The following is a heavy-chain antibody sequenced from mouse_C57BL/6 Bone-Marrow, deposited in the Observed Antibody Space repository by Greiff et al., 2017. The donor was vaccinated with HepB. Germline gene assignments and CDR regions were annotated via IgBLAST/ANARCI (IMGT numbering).Heavy chain of an antibody. CDR3: AIFITTEGFAY. J-gene: IGHJ3*01. CDR2: IHPSDSDT. D-gene: IGHD1-1*01. V-gene: IGHV1-74*01. CDR1: GYTFTSYW. Sequence: QVQLQQPGAELVKPGASVKVSCKASGYTFTSYWMHWVKQRPGQGLEWIGRIHPSDSDTNYNQKFKGKATSTVDKSSSTAYMQLSSLTSEDSAVYYCAIFITTEGFAYWGQGTLVTVSA.